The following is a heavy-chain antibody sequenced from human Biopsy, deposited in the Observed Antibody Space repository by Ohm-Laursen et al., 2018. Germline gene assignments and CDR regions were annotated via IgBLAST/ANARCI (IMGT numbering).Heavy chain of an antibody. CDR2: FYSSGSS. D-gene: IGHD5-18*01. Sequence: PSETLSLTCIVSGDSISNSYWTWIRQPAGKGLEWIGRFYSSGSSSYNPSLKSRVTMSIDASMNQFSLKLTSVTAADTAVYYCAKARTLDTAIDFDYWGQGTLVTVSS. J-gene: IGHJ4*02. V-gene: IGHV4-4*07. CDR3: AKARTLDTAIDFDY. CDR1: GDSISNSY.